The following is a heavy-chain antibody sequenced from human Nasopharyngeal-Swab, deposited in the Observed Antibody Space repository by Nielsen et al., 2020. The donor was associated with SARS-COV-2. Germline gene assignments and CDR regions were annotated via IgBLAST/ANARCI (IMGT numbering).Heavy chain of an antibody. D-gene: IGHD2-15*01. CDR2: ISWNSGSI. CDR3: AKDIAEGGGY. J-gene: IGHJ4*02. Sequence: GGSLRLSCAASGFTFDDSAMHWVRQAPGQGLEWVSGISWNSGSIGYADSVKGRFTISRDNAKNSLYLQMNSLRAEDTALYYCAKDIAEGGGYWGQGTLVTVSS. CDR1: GFTFDDSA. V-gene: IGHV3-9*01.